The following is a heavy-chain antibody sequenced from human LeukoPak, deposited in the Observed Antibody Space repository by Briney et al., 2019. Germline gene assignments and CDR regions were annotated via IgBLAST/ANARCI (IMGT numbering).Heavy chain of an antibody. V-gene: IGHV4-34*01. CDR1: GGSFSGYY. J-gene: IGHJ6*03. D-gene: IGHD6-13*01. Sequence: PSETLSLTCAVYGGSFSGYYWSWIRQPPGKGLEWIGEINHSGSTNYNPSLKSRVTISVDTSKNQFSLKLSSVTAADTAVYYCASGAAGTLYYYYYYYMDVWGKGTTVTVSS. CDR2: INHSGST. CDR3: ASGAAGTLYYYYYYYMDV.